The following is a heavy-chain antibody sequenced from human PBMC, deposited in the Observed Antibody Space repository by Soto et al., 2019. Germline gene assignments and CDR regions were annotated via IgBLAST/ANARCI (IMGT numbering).Heavy chain of an antibody. Sequence: GGSLRLSCAASGFTVSSNYMSWVRQAPGKGLEWVSVIYSGGSTYYADSVKGRFTISRDNSKNTLYLQMNSLRAEDTAVYYCAREYCSSTSCLFDYWGQGTLVTVSS. CDR2: IYSGGST. CDR1: GFTVSSNY. V-gene: IGHV3-53*01. CDR3: AREYCSSTSCLFDY. D-gene: IGHD2-2*01. J-gene: IGHJ4*02.